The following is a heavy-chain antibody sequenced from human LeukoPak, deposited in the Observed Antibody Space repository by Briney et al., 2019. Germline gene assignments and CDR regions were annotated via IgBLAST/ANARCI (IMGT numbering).Heavy chain of an antibody. D-gene: IGHD2-15*01. CDR1: GFTFSSYA. CDR2: ISGSRGST. V-gene: IGHV3-23*01. CDR3: AKDYCSGGSCYSEGAFDI. J-gene: IGHJ3*02. Sequence: GGSLRLSCAASGFTFSSYAMSWVRQAPGKGLEWVSAISGSRGSTYYADSVKGRFTISRDNSKNTLYLQMNSLRAEDTAVYYCAKDYCSGGSCYSEGAFDIWGQGTMVTVSS.